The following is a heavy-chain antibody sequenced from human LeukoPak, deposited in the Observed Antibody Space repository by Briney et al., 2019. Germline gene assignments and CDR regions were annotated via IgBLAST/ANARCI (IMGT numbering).Heavy chain of an antibody. CDR2: TSSSI. V-gene: IGHV4-59*11. Sequence: SETLSLTCAVSGASITSHYWTWIRQPPAQGLDLIGYTSSSISANPSLKSRVAVSVDPSQNQASLSLTSVTAADTAVYYCARVLAIFGLDTTDFYMDVWGKGTTVTVSS. D-gene: IGHD3/OR15-3a*01. CDR1: GASITSHY. J-gene: IGHJ6*03. CDR3: ARVLAIFGLDTTDFYMDV.